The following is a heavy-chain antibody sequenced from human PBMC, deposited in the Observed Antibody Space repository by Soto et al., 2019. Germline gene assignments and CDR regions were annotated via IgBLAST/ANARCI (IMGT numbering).Heavy chain of an antibody. CDR2: INSDGSST. Sequence: PGGSLRLSCAASGFTFSSEWMHWVRQAPGKGLVWVSRINSDGSSTSYADSVKGRFTISRDNAKNTLYLQMNSLRAEDTAVYYCVRTSLVVAAATREDYWGQGTLVTVSS. CDR1: GFTFSSEW. CDR3: VRTSLVVAAATREDY. J-gene: IGHJ4*02. D-gene: IGHD2-15*01. V-gene: IGHV3-74*01.